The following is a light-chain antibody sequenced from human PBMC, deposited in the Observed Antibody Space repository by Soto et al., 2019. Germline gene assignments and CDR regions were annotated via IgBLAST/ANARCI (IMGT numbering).Light chain of an antibody. CDR1: QDISSW. CDR3: QQANRFPPT. V-gene: IGKV1-12*01. CDR2: PSS. Sequence: DIQMTQSPSSVAASVGDRVTITCRASQDISSWLAWYQQKPGKAPKVLIYPSSSLQSGVPSRFSGIGSGTDFTLTISTLQPEDFATYYCQQANRFPPTFGQGTRLEIK. J-gene: IGKJ5*01.